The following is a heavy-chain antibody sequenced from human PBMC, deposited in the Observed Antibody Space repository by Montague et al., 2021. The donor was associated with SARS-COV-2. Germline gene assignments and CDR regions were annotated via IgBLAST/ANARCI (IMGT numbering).Heavy chain of an antibody. V-gene: IGHV4-31*03. J-gene: IGHJ4*02. D-gene: IGHD5-18*01. Sequence: TLSLTCTVSGGSISSGGYYWSWIRQHPGKGLEWIGYIYYSGSTYYNPSLKSRVTISVDTSKNQFSLKLSSVTAADTALYYCVCVDTAVVTFDYWGQGTLVTVSS. CDR1: GGSISSGGYY. CDR2: IYYSGST. CDR3: VCVDTAVVTFDY.